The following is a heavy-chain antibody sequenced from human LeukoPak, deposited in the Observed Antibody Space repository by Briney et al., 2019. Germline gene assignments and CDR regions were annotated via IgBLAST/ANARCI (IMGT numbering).Heavy chain of an antibody. CDR3: ARDYGDYFRWFDP. CDR1: GGSISSYY. Sequence: SETLSLTCTVSGGSISSYYWSWIRLPPGKGLEWIGYLSKSGNTNYSPSLKSRVTIFGDTSKNQFFLKLSSVTAADTAMYYCARDYGDYFRWFDPWGQGTLVTVSS. V-gene: IGHV4-59*01. D-gene: IGHD4-17*01. CDR2: LSKSGNT. J-gene: IGHJ5*02.